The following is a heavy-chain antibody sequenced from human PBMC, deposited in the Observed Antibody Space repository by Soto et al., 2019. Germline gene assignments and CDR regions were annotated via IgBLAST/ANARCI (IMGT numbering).Heavy chain of an antibody. V-gene: IGHV1-69*13. J-gene: IGHJ6*02. CDR1: GGTFSSYA. CDR3: ARGVIAVAGTIRLSYGMDV. D-gene: IGHD6-19*01. Sequence: GASVKVSCKAPGGTFSSYAISWVRQAPGQGLEWMGGIIPIFGTANYAQKFQGRVTITADESTSTAYMELSSLRSEDTAVYYCARGVIAVAGTIRLSYGMDVWGQGTTVTVSS. CDR2: IIPIFGTA.